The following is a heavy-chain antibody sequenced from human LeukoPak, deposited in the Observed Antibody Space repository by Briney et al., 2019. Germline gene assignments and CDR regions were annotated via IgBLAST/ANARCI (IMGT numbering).Heavy chain of an antibody. CDR3: AREVKRIAVAGTGWFDP. D-gene: IGHD6-19*01. Sequence: ASVKVSCKASGDTFSSYAISWVRQAPGQGLEWMGGIIPIFGTANYAQKFQGRVTITADKSTSTAYMELSSLRSEDTAVYYCAREVKRIAVAGTGWFDPWGQGTLVTVSS. V-gene: IGHV1-69*06. J-gene: IGHJ5*02. CDR1: GDTFSSYA. CDR2: IIPIFGTA.